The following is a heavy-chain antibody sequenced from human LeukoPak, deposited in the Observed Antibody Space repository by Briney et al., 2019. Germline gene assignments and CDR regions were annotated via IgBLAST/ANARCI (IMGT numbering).Heavy chain of an antibody. Sequence: GGSLRLSCAASGFTFSSYAMSWVRQAPGKGLEWVSAISGSGVTTYYADSVKGRFTSSRDNSKNTLYLQMNSLRAEDTAVYYCARDRQQLANFDFWGQGTLVTVSS. CDR1: GFTFSSYA. D-gene: IGHD6-13*01. J-gene: IGHJ4*02. V-gene: IGHV3-23*01. CDR3: ARDRQQLANFDF. CDR2: ISGSGVTT.